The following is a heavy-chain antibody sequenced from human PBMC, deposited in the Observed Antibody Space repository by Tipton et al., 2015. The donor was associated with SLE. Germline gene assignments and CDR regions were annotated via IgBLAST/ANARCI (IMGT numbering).Heavy chain of an antibody. D-gene: IGHD3-10*01. Sequence: TLSLTCTVSGGSISSHYWSWIRQPPGEGLEWIGYIYYSGTTNYNPSLNSRVTMSVDTSKNQFSLRLTSVTAADSAVYYCAREVYGRFPIWGQGALVTVSS. CDR1: GGSISSHY. CDR2: IYYSGTT. CDR3: AREVYGRFPI. J-gene: IGHJ4*02. V-gene: IGHV4-59*11.